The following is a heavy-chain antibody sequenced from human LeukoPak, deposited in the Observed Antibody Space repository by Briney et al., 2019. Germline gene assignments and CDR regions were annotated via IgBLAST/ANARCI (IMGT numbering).Heavy chain of an antibody. J-gene: IGHJ3*02. CDR3: ARPSEVAGSDAFDI. Sequence: AGGSLRLSCAASGFTFSSYSMNWVRQAPGKGLEWVSSISSSSSYIYYADSVKGRFTISRDNAKNSLYLQMNSLRAEDTAVYYCARPSEVAGSDAFDIWGQGTMVTVSS. V-gene: IGHV3-21*01. CDR2: ISSSSSYI. D-gene: IGHD6-19*01. CDR1: GFTFSSYS.